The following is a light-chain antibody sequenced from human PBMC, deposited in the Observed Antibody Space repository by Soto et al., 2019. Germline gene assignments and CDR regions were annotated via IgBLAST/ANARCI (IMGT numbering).Light chain of an antibody. J-gene: IGKJ1*01. Sequence: DIQMTQSPSSLSASVGDRVTITCRASQGILDYVAWYQQKPGKAPKHLIYAASTLTSGVPSRFSGSGSGTDFTLTISSLQPEDVATYYCQKNNTAPQTFGEGTKVEIK. V-gene: IGKV1-27*01. CDR3: QKNNTAPQT. CDR2: AAS. CDR1: QGILDY.